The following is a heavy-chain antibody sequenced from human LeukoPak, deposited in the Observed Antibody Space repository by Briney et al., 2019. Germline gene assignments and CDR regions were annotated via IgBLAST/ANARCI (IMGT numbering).Heavy chain of an antibody. CDR3: ARDWNYSYYYYMDV. D-gene: IGHD1-1*01. V-gene: IGHV3-66*02. CDR1: GFTFITYS. CDR2: IYSGGST. Sequence: PGGSLRLSCPASGFTFITYSMNWVRQAPGKGLEWVSVIYSGGSTYYADSVKGRFTISRDNSKNTLYLQMNSLRAEDTAVYYCARDWNYSYYYYMDVWGKGTTVTVSS. J-gene: IGHJ6*03.